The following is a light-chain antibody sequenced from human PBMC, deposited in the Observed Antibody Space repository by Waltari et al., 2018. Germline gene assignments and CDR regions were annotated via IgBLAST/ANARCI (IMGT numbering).Light chain of an antibody. V-gene: IGKV2-30*02. J-gene: IGKJ1*01. CDR3: MQATQWPLT. Sequence: SRVHSDWKTYVDCVQQRPGLYPMGLIYKVSNRDFGVPDRFSGSGSGTDFTLLISRVEAEDVGVYYCMQATQWPLTFGQGTKVEIK. CDR2: KVS. CDR1: SRVHSDWKTY.